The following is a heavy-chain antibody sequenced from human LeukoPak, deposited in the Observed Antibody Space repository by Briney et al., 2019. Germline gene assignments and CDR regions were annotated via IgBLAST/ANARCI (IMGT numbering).Heavy chain of an antibody. D-gene: IGHD3-3*01. CDR2: INHSGNT. V-gene: IGHV4-34*01. CDR1: GGSFSGYY. Sequence: SETLSLTCAVYGGSFSGYYWSWIRQPPGKGVEGIVEINHSGNTNYNPSLKSRVTISVDTSKNQFSLKLSSVTAADTAVYYCRGGSTYYYYYYMDVWGKGTTVTVSS. J-gene: IGHJ6*03. CDR3: RGGSTYYYYYYMDV.